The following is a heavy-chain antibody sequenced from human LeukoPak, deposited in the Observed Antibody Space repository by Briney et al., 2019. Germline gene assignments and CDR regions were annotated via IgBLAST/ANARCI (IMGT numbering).Heavy chain of an antibody. D-gene: IGHD6-19*01. CDR1: CGSISSYY. CDR2: IYYSGST. V-gene: IGHV4-59*01. CDR3: ARDQGSGAFDI. J-gene: IGHJ3*02. Sequence: SETLSLTCTVSCGSISSYYWSWIRQPPGKGLEWIGYIYYSGSTNYNPSLKSRVTISVDTSKNQFSLKLSSVTAADTAVYYCARDQGSGAFDIWGQGTMVTVSS.